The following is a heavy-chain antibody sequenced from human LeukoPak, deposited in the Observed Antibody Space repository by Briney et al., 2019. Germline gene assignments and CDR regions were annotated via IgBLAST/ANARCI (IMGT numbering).Heavy chain of an antibody. CDR3: ARVRTAMEIGAY. V-gene: IGHV3-43*02. CDR1: GFTFSSYW. Sequence: GGSLRLSCAASGFTFSSYWMSWVRQAPGKGLEWVSLISEDGDTYYGDSVKGRFTVSRDNSKNSLYLQMNSLRTEDTGLYYCARVRTAMEIGAYWGQGTLVTVSS. J-gene: IGHJ4*02. D-gene: IGHD5-18*01. CDR2: ISEDGDT.